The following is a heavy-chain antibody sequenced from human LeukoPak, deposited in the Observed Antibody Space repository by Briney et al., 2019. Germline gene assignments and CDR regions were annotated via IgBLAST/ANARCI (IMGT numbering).Heavy chain of an antibody. CDR2: TWYDGSNK. CDR3: ARDFFLSDFWSGYYSYCFDY. Sequence: GGSLRLSCAASGFTFSNYGMPWVRQAPVKGLEWVAVTWYDGSNKYYADSVKGRFTISRDNSKNTLYLQMNSLRAEDTAVYYCARDFFLSDFWSGYYSYCFDYWGQGTLVTVSS. CDR1: GFTFSNYG. V-gene: IGHV3-33*01. J-gene: IGHJ4*02. D-gene: IGHD3-3*01.